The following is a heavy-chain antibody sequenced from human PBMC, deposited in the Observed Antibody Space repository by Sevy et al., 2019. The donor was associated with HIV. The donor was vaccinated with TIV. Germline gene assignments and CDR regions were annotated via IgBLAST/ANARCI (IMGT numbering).Heavy chain of an antibody. V-gene: IGHV3-15*01. D-gene: IGHD3-10*01. J-gene: IGHJ4*02. CDR3: TTDSKKRGLCALLDY. CDR1: GFTFSNAW. Sequence: EGSLRLSCAASGFTFSNAWMSWVRQAPGKELEWVGRIKSKTDGGTTDYAAPVKGRFTISRDDSKNTLYLQMNSLKTVDTAIYYCTTDSKKRGLCALLDYWGQGTLVTVSS. CDR2: IKSKTDGGTT.